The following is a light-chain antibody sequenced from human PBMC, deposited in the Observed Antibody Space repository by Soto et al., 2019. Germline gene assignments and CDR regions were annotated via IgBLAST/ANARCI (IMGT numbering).Light chain of an antibody. Sequence: DIQMTQSPSTLSASVGDRVTITCRASQSISTWSAWYQQKPGKAPKLLIYDASSLQSGVPSRFSGGGSGTELTLTISSLQPDDFATYYCQQYDSYPYTFGQGTKLEIK. J-gene: IGKJ2*01. V-gene: IGKV1-5*01. CDR3: QQYDSYPYT. CDR1: QSISTW. CDR2: DAS.